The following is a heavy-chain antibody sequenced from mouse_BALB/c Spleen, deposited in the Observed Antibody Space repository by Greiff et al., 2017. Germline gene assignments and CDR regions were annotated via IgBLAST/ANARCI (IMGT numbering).Heavy chain of an antibody. CDR2: ISYSGST. Sequence: EVKLLESGPGLVKPSQSLSLTCTVTGYSITSDYAWNWIRQFPGNKLEWMGYISYSGSTSYNPSLKSRISITRDTSKNQFFLQLNSVTTEDTATYYCAKVLYGSSYGYYAMDYWGQGTSVTVSS. D-gene: IGHD1-1*01. J-gene: IGHJ4*01. V-gene: IGHV3-2*02. CDR1: GYSITSDYA. CDR3: AKVLYGSSYGYYAMDY.